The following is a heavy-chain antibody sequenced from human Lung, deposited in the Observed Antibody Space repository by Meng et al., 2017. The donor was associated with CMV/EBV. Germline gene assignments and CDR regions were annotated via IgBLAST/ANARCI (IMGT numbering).Heavy chain of an antibody. CDR1: GGSFSGYY. D-gene: IGHD6-19*01. V-gene: IGHV4-34*01. CDR3: ASASSGWYNNWFDP. J-gene: IGHJ5*02. Sequence: SETLSLTCAVYGGSFSGYYWSWIRQPPGKGLEWIGKIDHSGNTNYNPSLKSRVTISVDTSKNQFSLKLSSVSAADTAVYYCASASSGWYNNWFDPWGQGTVVTVSS. CDR2: IDHSGNT.